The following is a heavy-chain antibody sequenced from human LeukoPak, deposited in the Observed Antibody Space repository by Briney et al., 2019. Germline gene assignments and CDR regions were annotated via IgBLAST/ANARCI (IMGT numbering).Heavy chain of an antibody. D-gene: IGHD3-10*01. CDR1: EFTFSSYW. CDR2: IKQDGSEK. Sequence: GGSLRLSCAASEFTFSSYWMSWVRQAPGKGLEWVANIKQDGSEKFYVDSVKGRFTISRDNAKNSLYLQMNSLRAEDTAVYYCAGEFGGFDCWGQGTLVTVSS. V-gene: IGHV3-7*01. J-gene: IGHJ4*02. CDR3: AGEFGGFDC.